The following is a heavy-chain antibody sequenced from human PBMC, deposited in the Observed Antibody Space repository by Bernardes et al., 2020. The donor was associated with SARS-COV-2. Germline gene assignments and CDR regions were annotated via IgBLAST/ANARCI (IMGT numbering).Heavy chain of an antibody. V-gene: IGHV3-23*01. CDR3: ARDSNWRSGS. J-gene: IGHJ5*02. D-gene: IGHD1-1*01. CDR1: GFTFDKYT. CDR2: IDHDGLGI. Sequence: GGSLRLSCAASGFTFDKYTMIWVRQPPMKGLEWVSIIDHDGLGIHYADSVKGRFTISRDNSKNMVYLQMNSLRAEDTALYYCARDSNWRSGSWGQGTLVTVYS.